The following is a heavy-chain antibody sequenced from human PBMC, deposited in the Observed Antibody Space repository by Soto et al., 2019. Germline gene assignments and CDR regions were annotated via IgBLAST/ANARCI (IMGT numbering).Heavy chain of an antibody. Sequence: ASVKVSCKASGYTFTTYDISWVRQAPGQGLEWMGRISTYNGNTNYPQSLQDRLTITTDTSTTTAYMELRSLRSDDTAVYYCARDPYHVLMVNAPNLYGMDVWGQGPTVTVS. CDR1: GYTFTTYD. D-gene: IGHD2-8*01. CDR2: ISTYNGNT. CDR3: ARDPYHVLMVNAPNLYGMDV. J-gene: IGHJ6*02. V-gene: IGHV1-18*04.